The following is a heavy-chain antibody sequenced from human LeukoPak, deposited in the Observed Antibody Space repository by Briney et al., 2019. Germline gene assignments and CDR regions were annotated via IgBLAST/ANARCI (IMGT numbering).Heavy chain of an antibody. Sequence: GGSLRLSCAASGFTFSSYWMSWVRQAPGKGLEWVANIKQDGSEKYYVDSVKGRFTISRDNSKNTLYLQMNSLRAEDTAVYYCAKDGGSHGYSYGTYYYYYYMDVWGKGTTVTISS. J-gene: IGHJ6*03. D-gene: IGHD5-18*01. CDR1: GFTFSSYW. V-gene: IGHV3-7*01. CDR3: AKDGGSHGYSYGTYYYYYYMDV. CDR2: IKQDGSEK.